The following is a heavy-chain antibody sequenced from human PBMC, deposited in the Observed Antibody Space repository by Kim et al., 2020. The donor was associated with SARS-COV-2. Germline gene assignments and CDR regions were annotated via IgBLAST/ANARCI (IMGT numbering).Heavy chain of an antibody. CDR1: GFTFSNSW. V-gene: IGHV3-7*01. CDR2: IQQDGSEK. D-gene: IGHD1-1*01. J-gene: IGHJ2*01. CDR3: SRCGTTFDL. Sequence: GGSLRLSCAASGFTFSNSWMTWVRQAPGKGLEWVANIQQDGSEKYYVESVKGRFTISRDNAKNSLNLQMNSLRAEDTAVYYCSRCGTTFDLWGRGTLVNV.